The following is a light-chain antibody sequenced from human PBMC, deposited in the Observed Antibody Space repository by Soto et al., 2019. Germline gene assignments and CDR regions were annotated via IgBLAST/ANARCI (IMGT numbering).Light chain of an antibody. J-gene: IGKJ2*01. CDR3: QQYNDWSPYT. V-gene: IGKV3-15*01. CDR1: QTVTGA. CDR2: GAS. Sequence: EIVMTQSPATLSVSPGERATLSCRASQTVTGALAWYQQKPGQAPRLLLYGASTRATGVPDRFSGSGSGTDFTLTIISLQSEDFAVYYCQQYNDWSPYTFGQGTNVEIK.